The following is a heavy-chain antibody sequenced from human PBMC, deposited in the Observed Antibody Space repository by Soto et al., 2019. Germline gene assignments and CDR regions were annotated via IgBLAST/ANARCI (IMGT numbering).Heavy chain of an antibody. Sequence: PSETLSLTCIVSGESISSSSYYWGWIRQPPGKGWEWIGSIYYSGRTYYNPSFKSRVTISIDTSKNQFSLKLSSVTATDTAVYYCARQRTTVVTQAYSDHWGQGALVTVSS. CDR3: ARQRTTVVTQAYSDH. CDR2: IYYSGRT. V-gene: IGHV4-39*01. CDR1: GESISSSSYY. J-gene: IGHJ4*02. D-gene: IGHD2-21*02.